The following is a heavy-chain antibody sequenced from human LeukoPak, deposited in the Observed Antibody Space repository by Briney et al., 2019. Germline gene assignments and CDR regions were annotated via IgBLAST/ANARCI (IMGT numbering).Heavy chain of an antibody. CDR3: ARQGPLLFEAHPSEFDP. D-gene: IGHD2-15*01. Sequence: SETLSLTCTVSGGSISSSSYYWGWIRQPPGKGLEWIGSIYYSGSTYYNPSLKSRVTISVDTSKNQFSLKLSSVTAADTAVYYCARQGPLLFEAHPSEFDPWGQGTLVTVSS. CDR1: GGSISSSSYY. J-gene: IGHJ5*02. CDR2: IYYSGST. V-gene: IGHV4-39*01.